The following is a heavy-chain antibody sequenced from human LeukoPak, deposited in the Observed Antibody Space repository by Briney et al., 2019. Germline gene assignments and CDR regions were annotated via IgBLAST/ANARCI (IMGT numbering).Heavy chain of an antibody. V-gene: IGHV3-30*18. CDR3: VKEGVEYSYSYGDY. J-gene: IGHJ4*02. D-gene: IGHD3-16*01. CDR2: ISYDGGDK. Sequence: GGSLRLSCAASGFSFNNYAMYWVRQAPGKGLEWVALISYDGGDKYYAESMKGRITISRDNAEDTPYLQMNNLRPDDTAFYFCVKEGVEYSYSYGDYWGQGTLVTVSS. CDR1: GFSFNNYA.